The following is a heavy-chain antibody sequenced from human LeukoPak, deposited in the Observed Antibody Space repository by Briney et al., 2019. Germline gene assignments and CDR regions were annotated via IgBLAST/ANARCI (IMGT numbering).Heavy chain of an antibody. CDR1: GESLSKYY. D-gene: IGHD1-26*01. Sequence: SETLSLTCAVDGESLSKYYWTWSRQSPGKGLEWIGEINHRGSTHLNPSLKSRVTLSVDTSKHQFSLKLTSVTAADAAVYYCASSVGSTDYWGQGTLVTVSS. CDR3: ASSVGSTDY. V-gene: IGHV4-34*01. J-gene: IGHJ4*02. CDR2: INHRGST.